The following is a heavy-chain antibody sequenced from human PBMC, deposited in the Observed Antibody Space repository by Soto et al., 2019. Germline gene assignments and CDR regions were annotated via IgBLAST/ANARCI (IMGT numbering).Heavy chain of an antibody. Sequence: QVQLVQSGAEVKKPGASVKVSCKASGYTFTSYYMHWVRQAPGQGLEWMGIINPSGGSTSYAQKFQGRVTMTRDTTTSTVYMELSSLRSEDTAVYYCASSIAARSRFDYWGQGTLVTVSS. J-gene: IGHJ4*02. V-gene: IGHV1-46*03. CDR2: INPSGGST. CDR1: GYTFTSYY. D-gene: IGHD6-6*01. CDR3: ASSIAARSRFDY.